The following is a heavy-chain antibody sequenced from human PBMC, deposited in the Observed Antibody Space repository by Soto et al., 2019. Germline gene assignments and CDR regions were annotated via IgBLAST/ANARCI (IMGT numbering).Heavy chain of an antibody. CDR3: ARSKSGSYFRY. Sequence: SETLSLTCTVSGGSVSSYYWSWIRQPPGKGLEWIGYVYYGGSTNYNPSLKSRVTISVDTSKNQFSLKLSSVTAADTAVYYCARSKSGSYFRYWGQGTLVTVSS. CDR2: VYYGGST. V-gene: IGHV4-59*02. D-gene: IGHD1-26*01. J-gene: IGHJ4*02. CDR1: GGSVSSYY.